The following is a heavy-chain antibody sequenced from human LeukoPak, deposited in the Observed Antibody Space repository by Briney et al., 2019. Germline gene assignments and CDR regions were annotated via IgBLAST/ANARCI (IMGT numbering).Heavy chain of an antibody. J-gene: IGHJ4*02. CDR3: ARDSIRLRKPAGRDGCTLGY. CDR2: INTNTGNP. CDR1: GYTFTSYA. Sequence: ASVKVSCKASGYTFTSYAMNWVRQAPGQGLEWMGWINTNTGNPTYAQGFTGRFVFSLDTSVSTAYLQISSLKAEDTAVYYCARDSIRLRKPAGRDGCTLGYWGQGTLVTVSS. D-gene: IGHD5-24*01. V-gene: IGHV7-4-1*02.